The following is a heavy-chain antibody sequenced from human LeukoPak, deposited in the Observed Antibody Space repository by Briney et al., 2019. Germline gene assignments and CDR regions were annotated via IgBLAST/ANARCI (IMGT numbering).Heavy chain of an antibody. CDR2: IWYDGTNK. CDR1: GFTFSSYG. V-gene: IGHV3-33*01. J-gene: IGHJ4*02. D-gene: IGHD3-22*01. CDR3: ARGPYYYDISGSPRGDY. Sequence: PGGSLRLSCAASGFTFSSYGMHWVRQAPGKGLEWVALIWYDGTNKYYADSGKGRFTISRDSSKNTLYLQMNNLRAEDTAVYYCARGPYYYDISGSPRGDYWGQGTLVTVSS.